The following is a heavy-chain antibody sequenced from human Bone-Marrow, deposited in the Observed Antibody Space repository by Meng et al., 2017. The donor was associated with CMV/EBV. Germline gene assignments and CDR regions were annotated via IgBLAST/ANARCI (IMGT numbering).Heavy chain of an antibody. Sequence: GESLKISCAASGFTVSSNYMSWVRQAPGKGLEWMGWINSNSGGTNYAQKFQGRVTMTRDTSISTAYMELSRLRSDDTAVYYCANLGYCSSTSCYRSMDVWGQGTTVTVSS. J-gene: IGHJ6*02. D-gene: IGHD2-2*02. V-gene: IGHV1-2*02. CDR1: GFTVSSNY. CDR2: INSNSGGT. CDR3: ANLGYCSSTSCYRSMDV.